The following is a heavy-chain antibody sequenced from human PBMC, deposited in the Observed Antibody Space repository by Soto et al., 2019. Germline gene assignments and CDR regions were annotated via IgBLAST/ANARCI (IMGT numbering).Heavy chain of an antibody. D-gene: IGHD6-25*01. Sequence: GASVKVSCKASGYTFTSYYMHWVRQDPGQGLEWMGWINPNSGGTNYAQKFQGWVTMTRDTSISTAYMELSRLRSDDTAVYYCARGTGAALNYGMDVWGQGTTVTAP. J-gene: IGHJ6*02. V-gene: IGHV1-2*04. CDR3: ARGTGAALNYGMDV. CDR1: GYTFTSYY. CDR2: INPNSGGT.